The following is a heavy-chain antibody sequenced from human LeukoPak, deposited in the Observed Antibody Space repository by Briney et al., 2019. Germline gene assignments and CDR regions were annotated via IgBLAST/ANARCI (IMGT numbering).Heavy chain of an antibody. D-gene: IGHD3-3*01. CDR2: IKQDGSEK. Sequence: GGSLRLSCAASGFTFSSYWMSWVRQAPGKGLEWVANIKQDGSEKYYVDSVKGRFIISRDNAKNSLYLQMHSLRVEDTAGYYCARGGLRLLEWLSPFDYWGQGTLVTVSS. V-gene: IGHV3-7*01. J-gene: IGHJ4*02. CDR1: GFTFSSYW. CDR3: ARGGLRLLEWLSPFDY.